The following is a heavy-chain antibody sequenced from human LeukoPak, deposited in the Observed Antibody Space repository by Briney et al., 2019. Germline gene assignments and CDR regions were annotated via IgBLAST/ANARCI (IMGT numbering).Heavy chain of an antibody. V-gene: IGHV3-30*02. CDR1: RHTFSSYA. Sequence: GGSLRLPCAFSRHTFSSYAMSWVRQAPGKGLQGVTFLRYDGSDKYYADSGKSRSTISRDNSKNTLYLQMNSLRTEDTALYYCAKDDSYGDHVKFDYWGQGTLVTVSS. D-gene: IGHD4-17*01. CDR3: AKDDSYGDHVKFDY. J-gene: IGHJ4*02. CDR2: LRYDGSDK.